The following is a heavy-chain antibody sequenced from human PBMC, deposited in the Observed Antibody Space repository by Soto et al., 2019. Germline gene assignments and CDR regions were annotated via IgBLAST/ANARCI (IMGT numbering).Heavy chain of an antibody. V-gene: IGHV3-30-3*01. D-gene: IGHD3-22*01. CDR3: ARDLAMIVVVIEYYFDY. Sequence: PGGSLRLSCAASGFTFSSYAMHWVRQAPGKGLEWVAVISYDGSNKYYADSVKGRFTISRDNSKNTLYLQMNSLRAEDTAVYYCARDLAMIVVVIEYYFDYWGQGTLVTVPQ. CDR1: GFTFSSYA. J-gene: IGHJ4*02. CDR2: ISYDGSNK.